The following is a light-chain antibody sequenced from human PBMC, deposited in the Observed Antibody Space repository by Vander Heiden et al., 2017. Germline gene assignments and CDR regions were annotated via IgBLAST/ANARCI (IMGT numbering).Light chain of an antibody. Sequence: SYQLTQTPSVSVSTGQTARITCSGGALPKQYAYWYQQKPGQAPVLVIYKDSERPSGIPERFSGASSGTTVTLTISGVQAEDEADYYCQSADSSGTYRVFGGGTKLTVL. J-gene: IGLJ3*02. CDR3: QSADSSGTYRV. CDR1: ALPKQY. CDR2: KDS. V-gene: IGLV3-25*03.